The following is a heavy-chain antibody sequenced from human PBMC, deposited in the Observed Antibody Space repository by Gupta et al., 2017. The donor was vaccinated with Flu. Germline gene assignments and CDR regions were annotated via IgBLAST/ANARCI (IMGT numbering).Heavy chain of an antibody. V-gene: IGHV3-48*01. CDR3: ASPGSSGTTFHH. Sequence: MHWVRQAPGKGLEWISDISRGSATIVYADSLKGRFTISRDNAKNSLDLQMTSLRAEDTAVDDGASPGSSGTTFHHWGQGTLGTVSS. J-gene: IGHJ4*02. D-gene: IGHD1-1*01. CDR2: ISRGSATI.